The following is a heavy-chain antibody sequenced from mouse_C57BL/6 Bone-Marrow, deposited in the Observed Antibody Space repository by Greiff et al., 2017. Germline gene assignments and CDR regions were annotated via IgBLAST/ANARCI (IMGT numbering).Heavy chain of an antibody. CDR1: GYAFSSYW. CDR2: IYPGDGDT. CDR3: AREDYYYGLDY. Sequence: LVESGAELVKPGASVKISCKASGYAFSSYWMNWVKQRPGKGLEWIGQIYPGDGDTNNNGKFKGKATLTADKSSSTAYMQLSSLTSEDSAVYFCAREDYYYGLDYWGQGTTLTVSS. D-gene: IGHD1-1*01. J-gene: IGHJ2*01. V-gene: IGHV1-80*01.